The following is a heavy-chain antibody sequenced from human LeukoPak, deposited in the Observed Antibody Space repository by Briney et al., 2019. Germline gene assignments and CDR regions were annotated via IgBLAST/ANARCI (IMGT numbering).Heavy chain of an antibody. Sequence: GESLKISCKGSGYSFTSYWIGWVRQMPGKGLEWMGIIYPGDSDTRYSPSLQGQVTISADKSISSAYLQWSSLKASDTAMYYCARRRYCSSTSCRNWFDPWGQGTLVTVSS. J-gene: IGHJ5*02. CDR3: ARRRYCSSTSCRNWFDP. D-gene: IGHD2-2*01. CDR2: IYPGDSDT. CDR1: GYSFTSYW. V-gene: IGHV5-51*01.